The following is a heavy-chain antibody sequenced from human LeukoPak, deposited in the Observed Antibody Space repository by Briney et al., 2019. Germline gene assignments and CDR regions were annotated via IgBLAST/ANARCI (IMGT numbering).Heavy chain of an antibody. D-gene: IGHD2-15*01. CDR2: IYTSGST. Sequence: PSETLSLTCTVSGGSISSYYWSWIRQPAGKGLEWIGRIYTSGSTNYNPSLKSRVTMSVDTSKNRFSLKLSSVTAADTAVYYCARDRGGSWYDSFDYWGQGTLVTVSS. J-gene: IGHJ4*02. V-gene: IGHV4-4*07. CDR1: GGSISSYY. CDR3: ARDRGGSWYDSFDY.